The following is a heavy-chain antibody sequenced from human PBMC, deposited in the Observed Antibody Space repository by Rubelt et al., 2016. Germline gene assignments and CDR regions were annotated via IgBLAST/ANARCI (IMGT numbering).Heavy chain of an antibody. CDR1: GGSISSYY. CDR3: ARGDPDRGSRTVTLDY. V-gene: IGHV4-4*07. J-gene: IGHJ4*02. CDR2: IYTSGST. D-gene: IGHD4-17*01. Sequence: ESGPGPVKPSETLSLTCTVSGGSISSYYWSWIRQPAGKGLEWIGRIYTSGSTNYNPSLKSRVTMSVDTSKNQFSLKLSSVTAADTAVYYCARGDPDRGSRTVTLDYWGQGTLVTVSS.